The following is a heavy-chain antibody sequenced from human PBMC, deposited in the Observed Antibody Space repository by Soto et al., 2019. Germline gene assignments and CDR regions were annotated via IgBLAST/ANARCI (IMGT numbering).Heavy chain of an antibody. V-gene: IGHV4-39*07. CDR2: IYYSGST. CDR3: ARDRREGSYGMDV. CDR1: GVNISSSSYY. J-gene: IGHJ6*02. Sequence: SETLSLTCTVSGVNISSSSYYWGWIRQPPGKGLEWIGSIYYSGSTYYNPSLKSRVTISVDTSKNQFSLKLSSVTAADTAVYYCARDRREGSYGMDVWGQGTTVTVSS.